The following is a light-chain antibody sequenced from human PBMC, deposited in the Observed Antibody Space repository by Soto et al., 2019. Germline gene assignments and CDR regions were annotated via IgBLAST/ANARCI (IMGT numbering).Light chain of an antibody. Sequence: EIVMTQSPATLSVSPGERATLSCRASQSVGSNLAWYQQKPGQAPRLLIYGASTRATGIPARFSGSGSGTEFTLTISSLQSEDVAVYYCQQYNNWPPWTFGQGTKVEIK. V-gene: IGKV3-15*01. CDR1: QSVGSN. J-gene: IGKJ1*01. CDR3: QQYNNWPPWT. CDR2: GAS.